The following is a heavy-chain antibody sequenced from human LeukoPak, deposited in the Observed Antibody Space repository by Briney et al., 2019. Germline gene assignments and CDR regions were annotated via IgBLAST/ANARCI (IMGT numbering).Heavy chain of an antibody. D-gene: IGHD5-24*01. CDR3: TTAPTRGWLPYFDY. V-gene: IGHV3-15*01. CDR1: GLTFSDAW. CDR2: ITADGTE. Sequence: GGSLRLSCAVSGLTFSDAWISWVRQAPGKGLEWVARITADGTEDYAAPVNAGFTASRDDSKTTVYLQMNSLTTEDTAVYYCTTAPTRGWLPYFDYWGQGTVVTVSS. J-gene: IGHJ4*02.